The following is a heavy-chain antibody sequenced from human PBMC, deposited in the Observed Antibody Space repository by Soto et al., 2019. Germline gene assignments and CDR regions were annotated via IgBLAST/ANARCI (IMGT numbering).Heavy chain of an antibody. J-gene: IGHJ3*02. D-gene: IGHD3-3*01. CDR2: ISWNSGSI. Sequence: HPGGSLRLSCAASGFTFDDYAMHWVRQAPGKGLEWVSGISWNSGSIGYADSVKGRFTISRDNAKNSLYLQMNSLRAEDTALYYCAKDKGWRGSGAFDIWGQGTMVTVSS. V-gene: IGHV3-9*01. CDR3: AKDKGWRGSGAFDI. CDR1: GFTFDDYA.